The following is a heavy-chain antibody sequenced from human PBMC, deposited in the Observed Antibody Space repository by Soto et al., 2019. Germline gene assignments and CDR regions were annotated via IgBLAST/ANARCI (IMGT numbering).Heavy chain of an antibody. V-gene: IGHV1-46*03. J-gene: IGHJ5*02. D-gene: IGHD3-3*01. Sequence: QVQLVQSGAEVKKPGASVKVSCKASGYTFTSYYMHWVRQAPGQGLEWMGIINPSGGSTSYAQKFQGRVTMTRDTSTSTVYMELSSLRSEDTAVYYCARGAGITIFGVVIIGWFDPWGQGTLVTVSS. CDR1: GYTFTSYY. CDR3: ARGAGITIFGVVIIGWFDP. CDR2: INPSGGST.